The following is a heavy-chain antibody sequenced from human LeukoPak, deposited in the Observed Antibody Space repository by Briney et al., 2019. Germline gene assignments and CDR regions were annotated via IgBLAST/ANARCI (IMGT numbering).Heavy chain of an antibody. D-gene: IGHD5-24*01. CDR3: AKDRRDGHNGRTPFDY. CDR2: ISGSGGST. J-gene: IGHJ4*02. V-gene: IGHV3-23*01. Sequence: GGSLRLSCAASGFTFSSYAMSWVRQAPGKGLEWVSAISGSGGSTYYADSVKGRFTISRDNSKNTLYLQMNSLRAEDTAVYYCAKDRRDGHNGRTPFDYWGQGTLVTVSS. CDR1: GFTFSSYA.